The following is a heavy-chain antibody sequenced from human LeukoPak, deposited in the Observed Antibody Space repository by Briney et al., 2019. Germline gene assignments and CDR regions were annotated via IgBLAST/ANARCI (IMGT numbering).Heavy chain of an antibody. J-gene: IGHJ4*02. CDR3: VRDVRFGHFDS. V-gene: IGHV3-7*01. Sequence: GGSLRLSCAASGFTFSSYAMSWVRQAPGKGLEWVASINPDGSQKYYVDSAKGRFTVSRDNAKNSLFLELKSLRAEDTAIYYCVRDVRFGHFDSWGQGTLVTVSS. CDR1: GFTFSSYA. D-gene: IGHD3-16*01. CDR2: INPDGSQK.